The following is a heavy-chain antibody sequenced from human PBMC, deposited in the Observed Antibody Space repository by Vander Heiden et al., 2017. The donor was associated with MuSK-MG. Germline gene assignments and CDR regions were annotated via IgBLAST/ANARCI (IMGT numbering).Heavy chain of an antibody. V-gene: IGHV1-69*10. CDR3: ASEIVVVVAANVRRCGGDCYLTNLFDY. J-gene: IGHJ4*02. Sequence: QVQLVQSGAEVKKPGSSVKVSCKASGGTFSSYAISWVRQAPGQGLEWMGGIIPILGIANYAQKFQGRVTITADKSTSTAYMELSSLRSEDTAVYYCASEIVVVVAANVRRCGGDCYLTNLFDYWGQGTLVTVSS. CDR1: GGTFSSYA. D-gene: IGHD2-15*01. CDR2: IIPILGIA.